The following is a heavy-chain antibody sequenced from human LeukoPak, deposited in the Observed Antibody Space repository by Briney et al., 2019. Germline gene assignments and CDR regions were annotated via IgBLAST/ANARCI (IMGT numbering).Heavy chain of an antibody. V-gene: IGHV4-4*09. CDR2: IYTSGST. CDR1: GGSISIYY. J-gene: IGHJ4*02. CDR3: ARGDGYNFFDY. D-gene: IGHD5-24*01. Sequence: SETLSLTCTVSGGSISIYYWSWIRQPPGKGLEWIGYIYTSGSTNYNPSLKSRVTISVDTSKNQFSLKLSSVTAADTAVYYRARGDGYNFFDYWGQGTLVTVSS.